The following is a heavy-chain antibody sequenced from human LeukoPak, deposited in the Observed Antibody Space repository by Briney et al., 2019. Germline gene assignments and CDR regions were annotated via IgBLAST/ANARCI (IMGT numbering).Heavy chain of an antibody. V-gene: IGHV4-61*02. D-gene: IGHD3-10*01. J-gene: IGHJ4*02. CDR1: GGSISSGSYY. CDR2: IYTSGST. Sequence: SQTLSLTCTVSGGSISSGSYYWSWIRQPAGKGLEWIGRIYTSGSTNYNPSLKSRVTISVDTSKNQFSLKLSSVTAADTAVYYCARVGVGAALDYWGQGTLVTVSS. CDR3: ARVGVGAALDY.